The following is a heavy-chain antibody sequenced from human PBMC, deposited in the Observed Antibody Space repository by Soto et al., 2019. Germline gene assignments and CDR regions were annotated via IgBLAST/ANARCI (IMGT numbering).Heavy chain of an antibody. D-gene: IGHD3-10*01. J-gene: IGHJ6*03. CDR3: ARHLRSYYGSGSSFNYYYYMDV. CDR1: GGTFSSYA. Sequence: SVKVSCKASGGTFSSYAISWVRQAPGQGLEWMGGIIPIFGTANYAQKFQGRVTISADKSISTAYLQWSSLKASDTAMYYCARHLRSYYGSGSSFNYYYYMDVWGKGTTVTVSS. V-gene: IGHV1-69*06. CDR2: IIPIFGTA.